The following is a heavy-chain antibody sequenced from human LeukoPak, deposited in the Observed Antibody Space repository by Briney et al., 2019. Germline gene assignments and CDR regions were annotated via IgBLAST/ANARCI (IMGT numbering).Heavy chain of an antibody. J-gene: IGHJ4*02. Sequence: SETLSLTCTVSGGSISSYYWSWIRQPAGKGLEWIGRIYACGSTNANPSLKSRVTMSVATSKNQFSLRLTSVTAADRAVYYCARGYGDIEYWGQGILVTVSS. D-gene: IGHD4-17*01. CDR3: ARGYGDIEY. V-gene: IGHV4-4*07. CDR1: GGSISSYY. CDR2: IYACGST.